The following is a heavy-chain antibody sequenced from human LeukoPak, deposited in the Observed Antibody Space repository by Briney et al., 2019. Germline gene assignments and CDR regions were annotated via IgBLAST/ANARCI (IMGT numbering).Heavy chain of an antibody. J-gene: IGHJ4*02. Sequence: GALRLSCAASGFTFSSYSMNWVRQAPGKGLEWVSSISSSSSYIYYADSVKGRFTISRDNAKNSLYLQMNSLRAEDTAVYYCAREPVVGYDFWSGYYTGEDDYWGQGTLVTVSS. CDR3: AREPVVGYDFWSGYYTGEDDY. V-gene: IGHV3-21*01. D-gene: IGHD3-3*01. CDR1: GFTFSSYS. CDR2: ISSSSSYI.